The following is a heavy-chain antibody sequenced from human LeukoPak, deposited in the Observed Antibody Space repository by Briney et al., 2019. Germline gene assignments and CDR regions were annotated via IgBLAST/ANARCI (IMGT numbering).Heavy chain of an antibody. D-gene: IGHD6-19*01. Sequence: GGSLRLSCAASGFTFSSYAMSWVRQAPGKGLEWVAFIRYDGSNKYYADSVKGRFTISRDNSKNTLYLQMNSLRAEDTAVYYCAKVPGWGFDPWGQGTLVTVSS. J-gene: IGHJ5*02. CDR1: GFTFSSYA. CDR2: IRYDGSNK. CDR3: AKVPGWGFDP. V-gene: IGHV3-30*02.